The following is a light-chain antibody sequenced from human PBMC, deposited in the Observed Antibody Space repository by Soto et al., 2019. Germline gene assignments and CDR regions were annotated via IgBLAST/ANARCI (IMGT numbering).Light chain of an antibody. J-gene: IGKJ4*01. Sequence: DIVMTQSPATLSVAPGERVTFSCRASQGVSRKLAWYQHKPGQAPRLLISGASTGATGIPARFSGTGSGTDFTLTISSLEPDDFAVYYCQQRYNWPLTFGGGTKVDIK. CDR1: QGVSRK. V-gene: IGKV3-15*01. CDR3: QQRYNWPLT. CDR2: GAS.